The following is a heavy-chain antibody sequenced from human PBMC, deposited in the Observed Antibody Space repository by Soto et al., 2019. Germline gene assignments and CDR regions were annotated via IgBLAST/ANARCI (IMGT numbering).Heavy chain of an antibody. D-gene: IGHD6-19*01. J-gene: IGHJ4*02. V-gene: IGHV3-30*18. CDR3: AKGGRQWLVTSDFNY. CDR2: VSHDGRNT. CDR1: GFTFSDYA. Sequence: VQLVEYGGGVVQPGRSLRLSCAASGFTFSDYAMHWVRQAPGKGLEWVAVVSHDGRNTHYADSVKGRFTISRDSSKNRVSLEMTSLRAEDTAVYYCAKGGRQWLVTSDFNYWGQGARVAVSS.